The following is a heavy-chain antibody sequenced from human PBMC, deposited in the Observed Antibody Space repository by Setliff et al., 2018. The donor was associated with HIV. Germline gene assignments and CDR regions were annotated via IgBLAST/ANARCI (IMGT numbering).Heavy chain of an antibody. D-gene: IGHD6-19*01. CDR2: INPSGGST. V-gene: IGHV1-46*01. CDR3: ARNPRIAVAGTDYYYYMDV. Sequence: ASVKVSCKASGYTFTSYYMHWVRQAPGQGLEWMGIINPSGGSTSYAQKFQGRATMTRDTSTSTVYMELSSLRSGDTAVYYCARNPRIAVAGTDYYYYMDVWGKGTTVTVSS. J-gene: IGHJ6*03. CDR1: GYTFTSYY.